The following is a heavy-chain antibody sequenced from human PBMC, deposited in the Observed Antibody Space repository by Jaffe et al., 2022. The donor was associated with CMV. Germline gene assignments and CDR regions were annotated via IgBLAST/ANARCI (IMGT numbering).Heavy chain of an antibody. D-gene: IGHD3-22*01. V-gene: IGHV3-64D*06. CDR1: GFTFSSYA. CDR2: ISSNGGST. Sequence: EVQLVESGGGLVQPGGSLRLSCSASGFTFSSYAMHWVRQAPGKGLEYVSAISSNGGSTYYADSVKGRFTISRDNSKNTLYLQMSSLRAEDTAVYYCVKDSYYYDSSGYYHESGDYWGQGTLVTVSS. CDR3: VKDSYYYDSSGYYHESGDY. J-gene: IGHJ4*02.